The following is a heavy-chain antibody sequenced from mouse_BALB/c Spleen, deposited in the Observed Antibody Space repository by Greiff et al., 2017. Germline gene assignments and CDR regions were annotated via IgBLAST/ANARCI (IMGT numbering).Heavy chain of an antibody. D-gene: IGHD2-1*01. V-gene: IGHV5-4*02. J-gene: IGHJ3*01. Sequence: EVMLVESGGGLVKPGGSLKLSCAASGFTFSDYYMYWVRQTPEKRLEWVATISDGGSYTYYPDSVKGRFTISRDNAKNNLYLQMSSLKSEDTAMYYCARADLPWGLFAYWGQGSLVTVSA. CDR2: ISDGGSYT. CDR1: GFTFSDYY. CDR3: ARADLPWGLFAY.